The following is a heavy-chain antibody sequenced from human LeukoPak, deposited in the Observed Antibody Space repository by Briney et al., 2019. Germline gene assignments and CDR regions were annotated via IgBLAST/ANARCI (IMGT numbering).Heavy chain of an antibody. D-gene: IGHD3-10*01. CDR2: IKQDGSEK. CDR1: GFAVSSNY. J-gene: IGHJ6*03. V-gene: IGHV3-7*01. CDR3: ASNGGSGSYYYYYYYMDV. Sequence: GGSLRLSCAASGFAVSSNYMSWVRQAPGKGLEWVANIKQDGSEKYYVDSVKGRFTISRDNAKNSLYLQMNSLRAEDTAVYYCASNGGSGSYYYYYYYMDVWGKGTTVTASS.